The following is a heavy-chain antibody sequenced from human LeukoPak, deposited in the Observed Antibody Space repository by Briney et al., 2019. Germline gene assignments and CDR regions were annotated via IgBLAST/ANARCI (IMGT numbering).Heavy chain of an antibody. Sequence: GGSLRLSCAASGFTFSSYGMHWVRQAPGKGLEWVAFIRYDGSNKYYADSVKGRFTISRDNSKNTLYLQMNSLRAEDTAVYYCAKEGSIAAAYYYYYYYMDVWGKGTTVTVSS. CDR3: AKEGSIAAAYYYYYYYMDV. J-gene: IGHJ6*03. D-gene: IGHD6-13*01. CDR2: IRYDGSNK. V-gene: IGHV3-30*02. CDR1: GFTFSSYG.